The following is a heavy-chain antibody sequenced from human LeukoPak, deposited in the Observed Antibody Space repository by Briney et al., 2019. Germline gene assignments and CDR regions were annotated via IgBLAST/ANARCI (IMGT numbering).Heavy chain of an antibody. CDR1: GYRFTDYW. CDR2: IYPGDSDT. D-gene: IGHD1-7*01. V-gene: IGHV5-51*01. CDR3: ARGAAGTTPDYYYFGLDV. J-gene: IGHJ6*02. Sequence: GESLKISCKGSGYRFTDYWIGLVRQMPGKGLEWMGIIYPGDSDTRYSPSFQGQVTISAEKSINTAHLQWSSLKASDTAMYYCARGAAGTTPDYYYFGLDVWGQGTTVRVSS.